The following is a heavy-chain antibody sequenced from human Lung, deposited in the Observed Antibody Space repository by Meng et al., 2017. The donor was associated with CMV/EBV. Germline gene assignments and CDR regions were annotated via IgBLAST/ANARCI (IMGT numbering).Heavy chain of an antibody. V-gene: IGHV3-21*01. J-gene: IGHJ4*02. CDR1: GSTFSSFS. Sequence: GGSXRPXCAASGSTFSSFSMNWVRQVPGKGLEWVSSISGGSNYIYYAESVKGRFTISRDNAKNSLYLQMNSLRAEDTAVYYCARESFRGSGSYYNDWGQGTMVTVSS. CDR2: ISGGSNYI. D-gene: IGHD3-10*01. CDR3: ARESFRGSGSYYND.